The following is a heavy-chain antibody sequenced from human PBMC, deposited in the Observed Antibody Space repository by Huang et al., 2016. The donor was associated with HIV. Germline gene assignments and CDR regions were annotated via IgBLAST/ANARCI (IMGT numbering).Heavy chain of an antibody. CDR3: ARQVDGFRSHFDF. D-gene: IGHD5-18*01. CDR1: GYGFSSYW. Sequence: EVLLVQSGAELKEPGESLKISCKASGYGFSSYWIGWVRQQPGKGLEWMGISYPRDSETKYSPSFDGQVTISADKATRTAYLQWESLKAPDTAIYFCARQVDGFRSHFDFWGQGTLVSVSS. J-gene: IGHJ4*02. CDR2: SYPRDSET. V-gene: IGHV5-51*01.